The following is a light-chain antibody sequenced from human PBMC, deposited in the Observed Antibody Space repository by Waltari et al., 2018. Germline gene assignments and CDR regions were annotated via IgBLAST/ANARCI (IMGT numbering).Light chain of an antibody. V-gene: IGKV3-15*01. CDR3: QQYMNWPRT. Sequence: EIVMTQSPATLSVSPGERATLSCSASQNVYTNLAWYQQKPGQAPRLLIYGASTRATDIPARFSGSGSGTEFTLTISSLESEDFAIFYCQQYMNWPRTFGQGTKVEIK. CDR2: GAS. CDR1: QNVYTN. J-gene: IGKJ1*01.